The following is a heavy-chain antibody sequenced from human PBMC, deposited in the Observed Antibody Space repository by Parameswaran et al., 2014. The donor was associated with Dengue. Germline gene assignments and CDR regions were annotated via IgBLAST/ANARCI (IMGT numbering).Heavy chain of an antibody. CDR2: IRSKAYGGTT. Sequence: RWIRQPPGKGLEWVGFIRSKAYGGTTEYAASVKGRFTISRDDSKSIAYLQMNSLKTEDTAVYYCTRDLQTYYDFWSGYVDWGQGTLVTVSS. CDR3: TRDLQTYYDFWSGYVD. D-gene: IGHD3-3*01. V-gene: IGHV3-49*02. J-gene: IGHJ4*02.